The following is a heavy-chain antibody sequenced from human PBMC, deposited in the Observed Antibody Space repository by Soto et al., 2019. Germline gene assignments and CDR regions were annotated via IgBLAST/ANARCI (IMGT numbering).Heavy chain of an antibody. Sequence: ASVKVSCKASGGTFSSYTISWVRQAPGQRLEWMGWINAGNGNTKYSQKFQGRVTITRDTSASTAYMELSSLRSEDTAVYYCARVNGSGSYFSYWGQGTLVTVSS. V-gene: IGHV1-3*01. D-gene: IGHD3-10*01. CDR1: GGTFSSYT. CDR3: ARVNGSGSYFSY. CDR2: INAGNGNT. J-gene: IGHJ4*02.